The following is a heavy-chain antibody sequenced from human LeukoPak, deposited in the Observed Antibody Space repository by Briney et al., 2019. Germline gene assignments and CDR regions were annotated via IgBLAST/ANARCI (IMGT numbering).Heavy chain of an antibody. CDR1: GCSISSGDYY. CDR2: IDYSGST. Sequence: SETLSLTCTVSGCSISSGDYYWSWIPQPPGKGLDWFGYIDYSGSTYYHPSLKSRVTISVDTSKNQFSLKLSSVTAADTAVYYCAREGVESYSNYGNWFDPWGQGTLVTVSS. CDR3: AREGVESYSNYGNWFDP. V-gene: IGHV4-30-4*01. J-gene: IGHJ5*02. D-gene: IGHD4-11*01.